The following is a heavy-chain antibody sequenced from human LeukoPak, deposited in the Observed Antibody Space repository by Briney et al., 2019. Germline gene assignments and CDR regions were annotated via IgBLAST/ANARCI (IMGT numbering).Heavy chain of an antibody. V-gene: IGHV1-18*04. CDR1: GYTFTSYG. D-gene: IGHD2-15*01. J-gene: IGHJ3*02. Sequence: ASVKVSCKASGYTFTSYGISWVRQPPGQGLEWMGWINTYNGNTLYAQKLQGRVTMTTDTSTTTAYMELRSLRSDDTAVYFCARDRRRYCSGGSCSDAFDIWGQGTMVTVSS. CDR3: ARDRRRYCSGGSCSDAFDI. CDR2: INTYNGNT.